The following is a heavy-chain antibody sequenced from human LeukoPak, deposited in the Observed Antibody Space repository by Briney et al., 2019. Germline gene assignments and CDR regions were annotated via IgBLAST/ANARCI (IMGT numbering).Heavy chain of an antibody. V-gene: IGHV3-11*01. CDR3: AKAGRIAAAGKAY. Sequence: GGSLRLSCAASGFTFSDYYMSWIRQAPGKGLEWVSYISSSGSTIYYADSVKGRFTISRDNSKNTLYLQMNSLRAEDTAVYYCAKAGRIAAAGKAYWGQGTLVTVSS. CDR1: GFTFSDYY. D-gene: IGHD6-13*01. CDR2: ISSSGSTI. J-gene: IGHJ4*02.